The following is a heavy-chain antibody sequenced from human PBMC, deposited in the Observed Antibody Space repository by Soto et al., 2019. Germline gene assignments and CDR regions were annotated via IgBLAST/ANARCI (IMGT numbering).Heavy chain of an antibody. J-gene: IGHJ6*02. CDR3: ARTRLSIAGGMDV. CDR1: GFTFSGSA. CDR2: IRSKANSYAT. V-gene: IGHV3-73*01. Sequence: PGGSLRLSCAASGFTFSGSAIHWVRQASGKGLEWVGRIRSKANSYATVYAASVKGRFTISRDDSKNTAYLQMNSLKTEDKAVYCCARTRLSIAGGMDVWGQGTTVTVSS. D-gene: IGHD1-26*01.